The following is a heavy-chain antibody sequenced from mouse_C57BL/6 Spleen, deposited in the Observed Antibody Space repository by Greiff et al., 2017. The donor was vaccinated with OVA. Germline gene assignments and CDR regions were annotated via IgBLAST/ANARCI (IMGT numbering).Heavy chain of an antibody. CDR1: GFSLTSYG. V-gene: IGHV2-5*01. Sequence: VQLQQSGPGLVQPSQSLSITCTVSGFSLTSYGVHWVRQSPGTGLEWLGVIWRGGSTDYNAAFMSRLSITKDNSKSQVFFKMNSLQADDTARYYCAKWGSSYEAMDYWGQGTSVTGSS. CDR3: AKWGSSYEAMDY. D-gene: IGHD1-1*01. J-gene: IGHJ4*01. CDR2: IWRGGST.